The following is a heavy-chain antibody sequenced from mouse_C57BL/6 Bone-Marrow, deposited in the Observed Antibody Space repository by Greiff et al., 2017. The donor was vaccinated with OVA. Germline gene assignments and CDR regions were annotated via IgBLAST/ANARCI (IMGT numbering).Heavy chain of an antibody. CDR2: ISSGGDYI. CDR1: GFTFSSYA. CDR3: TRMDWDGAFDY. Sequence: EVKLVESGEGLVKPGGSLKLSCAASGFTFSSYAMSWVRQTPEKRLEWVAYISSGGDYIYYADTVKGRFTISRDNARNTLYLQMSSLKSEDTAMYYCTRMDWDGAFDYWGQGTTLTVSS. V-gene: IGHV5-9-1*02. D-gene: IGHD4-1*01. J-gene: IGHJ2*01.